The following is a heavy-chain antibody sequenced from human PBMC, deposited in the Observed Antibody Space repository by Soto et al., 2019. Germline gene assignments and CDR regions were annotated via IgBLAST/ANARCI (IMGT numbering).Heavy chain of an antibody. CDR1: GFTFSSYE. CDR3: ARVSGYNDNSFDH. CDR2: ISTSGSAK. Sequence: GGSLRLSCAASGFTFSSYEMNWVRQAPGKGLEWVSYISTSGSAKYYADSVKGRFTISRDNAKNSLYLQMNSLRAEDTAVYHCARVSGYNDNSFDHWGQGTLVTVSS. D-gene: IGHD6-25*01. J-gene: IGHJ5*02. V-gene: IGHV3-48*03.